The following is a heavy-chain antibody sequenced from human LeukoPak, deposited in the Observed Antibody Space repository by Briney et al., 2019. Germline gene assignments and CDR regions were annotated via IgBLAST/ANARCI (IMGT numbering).Heavy chain of an antibody. J-gene: IGHJ4*02. CDR2: IRYDGTTT. CDR3: ARGYYYDSSGYPHFDY. CDR1: GLTFSDFG. V-gene: IGHV3-30*02. Sequence: GGSLRLSCAASGLTFSDFGMHWVRQAPGKGLEWVTFIRYDGTTTYYADSVKGRFTISRDNAKNSLYLQMNSLRAEDTAVYYCARGYYYDSSGYPHFDYWGQGTLVTVSS. D-gene: IGHD3-22*01.